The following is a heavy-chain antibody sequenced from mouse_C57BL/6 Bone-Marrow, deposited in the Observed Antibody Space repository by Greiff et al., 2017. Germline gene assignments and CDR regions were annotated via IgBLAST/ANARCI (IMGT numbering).Heavy chain of an antibody. Sequence: VKLLESGPGLVQPSQSLSITCTVSGFSLTSYGVHWVRQSPGKGLEWLGVIWSGGSTDYNAAFISRLSIRKDNSKSQVFFKMNSLQADDTAIYYCARNSPFYYDYDGMDYWGQGTSVTVSS. CDR3: ARNSPFYYDYDGMDY. CDR1: GFSLTSYG. V-gene: IGHV2-2*01. CDR2: IWSGGST. D-gene: IGHD2-1*01. J-gene: IGHJ4*01.